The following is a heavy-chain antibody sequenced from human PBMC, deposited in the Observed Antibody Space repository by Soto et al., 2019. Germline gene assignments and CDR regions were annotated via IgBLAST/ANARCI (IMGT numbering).Heavy chain of an antibody. CDR1: GYTFTSYD. CDR2: MNPNSGNT. J-gene: IGHJ5*02. CDR3: ARGQDSSGYFDWFDP. D-gene: IGHD3-22*01. V-gene: IGHV1-8*01. Sequence: ASVKVSCKDSGYTFTSYDINWVRQATGQGLEWMGWMNPNSGNTGYAQKFQGRVTMTRNTSISTAYMELSSLRSEDTAVYYCARGQDSSGYFDWFDPWGQGTLVTVSS.